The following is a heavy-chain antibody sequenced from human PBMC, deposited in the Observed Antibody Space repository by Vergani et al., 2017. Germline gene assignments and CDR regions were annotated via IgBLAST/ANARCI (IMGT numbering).Heavy chain of an antibody. Sequence: EVHLLESGGGLVQSGGSLRLSCAASGFTFSNSAVSWVRQAPGRGLAWVSSISGPGLSTYYADSVKGRFSISRDNSKNTVFLQMHSLRAEDTAIYYCVSSSGLFVGDAFDIWGQGTMVTVSS. V-gene: IGHV3-23*01. CDR2: ISGPGLST. J-gene: IGHJ3*02. CDR3: VSSSGLFVGDAFDI. D-gene: IGHD6-19*01. CDR1: GFTFSNSA.